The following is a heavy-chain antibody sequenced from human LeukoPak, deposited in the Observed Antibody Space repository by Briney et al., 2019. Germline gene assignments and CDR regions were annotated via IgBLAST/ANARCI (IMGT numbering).Heavy chain of an antibody. CDR1: GFSLTISGMC. CDR2: VDWDDDK. V-gene: IGHV2-70*11. Sequence: SGPALVKPTQTLTLTCTFSGFSLTISGMCVSWIRQPPGKALEWLARVDWDDDKYYSTSLKTRLTISKDTSKNQVVLTVTNMDPVDTATYYCARIPNFYDNKGYFDHWGQGILVTVSS. CDR3: ARIPNFYDNKGYFDH. D-gene: IGHD3-22*01. J-gene: IGHJ4*02.